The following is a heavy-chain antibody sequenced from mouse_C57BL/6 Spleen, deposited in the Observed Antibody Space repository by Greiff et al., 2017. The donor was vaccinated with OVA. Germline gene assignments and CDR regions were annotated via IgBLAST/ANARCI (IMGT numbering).Heavy chain of an antibody. Sequence: VQLQQSGAELAKPGASVKLSCKASGYTFTSYWMHWVKQRPGQGLEWIGYINPSSSYTKYTQKFKGKATLTADKASSTAYMQLSSLTYEDSAVYYCARSGYFFFDYWGQGTTLTVSS. J-gene: IGHJ2*01. CDR2: INPSSSYT. CDR1: GYTFTSYW. D-gene: IGHD2-3*01. CDR3: ARSGYFFFDY. V-gene: IGHV1-7*01.